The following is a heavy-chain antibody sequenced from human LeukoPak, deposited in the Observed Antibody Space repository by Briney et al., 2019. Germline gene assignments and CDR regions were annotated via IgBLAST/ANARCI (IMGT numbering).Heavy chain of an antibody. CDR3: VRVVTKGSGWYHFDH. D-gene: IGHD6-13*01. Sequence: PGGSLRLSCAASGFTITDHHMDWVRQAPGKGLEWVGRSKTTKPNSCTTEYAASVKGRFTISRDDSKNSVNLQLKSLQTEDTAVYYCVRVVTKGSGWYHFDHWGQGTLVTVSS. CDR2: SKTTKPNSCTT. CDR1: GFTITDHH. V-gene: IGHV3-72*01. J-gene: IGHJ4*02.